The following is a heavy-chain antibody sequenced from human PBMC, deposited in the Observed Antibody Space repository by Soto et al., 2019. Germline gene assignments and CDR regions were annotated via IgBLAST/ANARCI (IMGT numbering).Heavy chain of an antibody. V-gene: IGHV1-69*02. CDR1: GGTFSSYT. Sequence: QDQLVQSGAEVKKPGSSVKVSCKASGGTFSSYTISWVRQAPGQGLEWMGRIIPILGIANYAQKFQGRVTITAHNSTSTAYMQLSSQTSEDPAVYYCASRGADYWGEATLVTVSS. D-gene: IGHD1-26*01. J-gene: IGHJ4*02. CDR2: IIPILGIA. CDR3: ASRGADY.